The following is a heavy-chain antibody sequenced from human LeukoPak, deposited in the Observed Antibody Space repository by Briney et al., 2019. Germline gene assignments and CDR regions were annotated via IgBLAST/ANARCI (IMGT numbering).Heavy chain of an antibody. V-gene: IGHV3-74*01. CDR1: GFTFSSYW. D-gene: IGHD5-18*01. J-gene: IGHJ4*02. Sequence: PGGSLRLSCAASGFTFSSYWMHWVRQAPGKGLVWVSRINSDETYTSFADSVKGRFTISRDNAKNTLYLQMNSLRAEDTAVYYCAKQAGYSYGYIPHWGQGTLVTVSS. CDR2: INSDETYT. CDR3: AKQAGYSYGYIPH.